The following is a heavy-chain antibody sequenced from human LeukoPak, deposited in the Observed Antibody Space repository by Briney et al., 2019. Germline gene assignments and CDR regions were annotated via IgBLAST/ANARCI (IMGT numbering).Heavy chain of an antibody. Sequence: SETLSLTCSVSGSSVSSGYYWGWIRQPPGKGLEWIGSIHHSGNTYFNPSLRSRVTISVDTSKNQFSLKLSSVTAADTAVYYCARDRDDNGMDVWGQGTTVTVSS. CDR2: IHHSGNT. V-gene: IGHV4-38-2*02. D-gene: IGHD3-9*01. CDR1: GSSVSSGYY. CDR3: ARDRDDNGMDV. J-gene: IGHJ6*02.